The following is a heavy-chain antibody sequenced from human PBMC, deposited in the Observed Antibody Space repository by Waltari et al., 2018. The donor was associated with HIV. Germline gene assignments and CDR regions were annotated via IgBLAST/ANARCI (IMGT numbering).Heavy chain of an antibody. CDR2: SSSSSKFI. V-gene: IGHV3-21*01. J-gene: IGHJ5*02. Sequence: EVHLVESGGGLVKRGWSLRFSRAASGFSFSSSRMKWVRQAPGKGLESVSSSSSSSKFIDCADSVKSRFTSAREYAKNSLYLQMNSLRAEDTALYYCARKGRSPPNRWFDPWGQGTLVTVSS. D-gene: IGHD1-26*01. CDR1: GFSFSSSR. CDR3: ARKGRSPPNRWFDP.